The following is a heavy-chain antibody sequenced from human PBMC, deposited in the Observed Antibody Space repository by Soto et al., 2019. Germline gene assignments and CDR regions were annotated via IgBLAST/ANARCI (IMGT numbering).Heavy chain of an antibody. CDR1: GFTFTRYS. V-gene: IGHV3-21*06. Sequence: NPGGSLRLSCAASGFTFTRYSMNWVRQAPGKGLEWVSSISSTTNYIYYGDSMKGRFTISRDNAKNSLYLEMNSLRAEDTAVYHCARESEDLTSNFDYWGQGTLVTVSS. J-gene: IGHJ4*02. CDR2: ISSTTNYI. CDR3: ARESEDLTSNFDY.